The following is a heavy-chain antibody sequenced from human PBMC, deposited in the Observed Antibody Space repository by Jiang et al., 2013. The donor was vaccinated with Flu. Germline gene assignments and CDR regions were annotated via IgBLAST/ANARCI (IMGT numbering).Heavy chain of an antibody. Sequence: GSEKYYVDSVKGRFTISRDNAKNSLYLQMNSLRAEDTALYYCAKDFRPQQLVGHNWFDPWGQGTLVTVSS. CDR3: AKDFRPQQLVGHNWFDP. D-gene: IGHD6-13*01. CDR2: GSEK. J-gene: IGHJ5*02. V-gene: IGHV3-7*03.